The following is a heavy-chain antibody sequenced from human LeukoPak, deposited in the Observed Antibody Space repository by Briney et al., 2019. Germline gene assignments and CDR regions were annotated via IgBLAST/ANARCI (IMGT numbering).Heavy chain of an antibody. V-gene: IGHV3-30*04. CDR1: GFTFSSYA. Sequence: GGSLRLSCAASGFTFSSYAMHWVRQAPGKGLEWVAVISYDGSNKYYADSVKGRFTISRDNSKNTLYLQMNSLRAEDTAVYYCARDPRRGYSSNVFDYWGQGTLVTVSS. CDR2: ISYDGSNK. D-gene: IGHD5-18*01. CDR3: ARDPRRGYSSNVFDY. J-gene: IGHJ4*02.